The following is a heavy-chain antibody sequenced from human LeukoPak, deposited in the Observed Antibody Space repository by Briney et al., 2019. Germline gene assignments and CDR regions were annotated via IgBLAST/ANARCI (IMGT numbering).Heavy chain of an antibody. D-gene: IGHD3-22*01. CDR3: ARKTDSSD. V-gene: IGHV3-23*01. Sequence: PGGSLRLSCAASGFTFSSYGMHWVRQAPGKGLEWVSTISGNGDTTYHADSVKGRFTISRDNSKNTLYLQMNSLRAEDTAVYFCARKTDSSDWGQGTLVTVSS. CDR2: ISGNGDTT. CDR1: GFTFSSYG. J-gene: IGHJ4*02.